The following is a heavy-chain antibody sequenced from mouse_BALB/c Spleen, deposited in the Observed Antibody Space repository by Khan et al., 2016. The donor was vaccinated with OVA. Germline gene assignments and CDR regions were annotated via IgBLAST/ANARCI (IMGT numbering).Heavy chain of an antibody. Sequence: QVPLQQSGAELARPGASVKLSCKASGYTFTDYYINWVKQRTGQGLEWIGEISTGSGDTYYNEKFKGKATLTADKSSRTAYMQLSSLTSEASAVYFCARRNYFGYTFAYWGQGTLVTVSA. V-gene: IGHV1-77*01. J-gene: IGHJ3*01. CDR1: GYTFTDYY. D-gene: IGHD1-2*01. CDR2: ISTGSGDT. CDR3: ARRNYFGYTFAY.